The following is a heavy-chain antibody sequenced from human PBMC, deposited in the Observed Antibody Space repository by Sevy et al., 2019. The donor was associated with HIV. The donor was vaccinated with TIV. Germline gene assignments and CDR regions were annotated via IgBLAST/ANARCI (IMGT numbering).Heavy chain of an antibody. V-gene: IGHV3-23*01. D-gene: IGHD3-22*01. CDR3: AKDTDYYDSSGYYYVDY. J-gene: IGHJ4*02. CDR2: ISGSGGST. Sequence: GGSLRLSCAASGFTFSSYAMSWVRQAPGKGLEWVSAISGSGGSTYYADSVKGRFTISRDNPKNTLYLQMNSLRAEDTAVYYCAKDTDYYDSSGYYYVDYWGQGTLVTVSS. CDR1: GFTFSSYA.